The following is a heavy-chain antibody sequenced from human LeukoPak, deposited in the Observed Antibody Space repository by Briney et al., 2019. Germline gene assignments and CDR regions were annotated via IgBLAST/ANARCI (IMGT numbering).Heavy chain of an antibody. J-gene: IGHJ6*04. CDR1: GFTFSSYA. CDR2: ISYDGSNK. Sequence: PGGSLRLSYAASGFTFSSYAMHWVRQAPGKGLEWVAVISYDGSNKYYADSVKGRFTISRDNSKNTLYLQMNSLRAEDTAVYYCARAPRYYDILTGSYYYYGMDVWGKGTTVTVSS. CDR3: ARAPRYYDILTGSYYYYGMDV. V-gene: IGHV3-30-3*01. D-gene: IGHD3-9*01.